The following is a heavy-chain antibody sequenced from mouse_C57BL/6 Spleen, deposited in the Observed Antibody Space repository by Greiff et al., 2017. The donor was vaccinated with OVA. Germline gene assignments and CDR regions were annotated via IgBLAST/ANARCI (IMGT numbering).Heavy chain of an antibody. J-gene: IGHJ3*01. CDR2: IDPSDSYT. Sequence: LQQPGAELVMPGASVKLSCKASGYTFTSYWMHWVKQRPGQGLEWIGEIDPSDSYTNYNQKFKGKSTLTVDKSSSTAYMTLSSRTSEDSAVYYCARGTTVVAPCAYWGQGTLVTVSA. V-gene: IGHV1-69*01. CDR1: GYTFTSYW. CDR3: ARGTTVVAPCAY. D-gene: IGHD1-1*01.